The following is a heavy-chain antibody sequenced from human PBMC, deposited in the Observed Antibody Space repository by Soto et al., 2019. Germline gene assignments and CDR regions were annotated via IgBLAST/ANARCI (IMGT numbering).Heavy chain of an antibody. D-gene: IGHD3-22*01. CDR1: GFTFSDYY. Sequence: PGGSLRLSCAASGFTFSDYYMSWIRQAPGKGLEWVSYISSSSSYTNYADSVKGRFTISRDNAKNSLYLQMNSLRAEDTAVYYCARDRKTYYYDSSGYYGDHDAFDIWGQGTMVTVSS. CDR2: ISSSSSYT. J-gene: IGHJ3*02. CDR3: ARDRKTYYYDSSGYYGDHDAFDI. V-gene: IGHV3-11*05.